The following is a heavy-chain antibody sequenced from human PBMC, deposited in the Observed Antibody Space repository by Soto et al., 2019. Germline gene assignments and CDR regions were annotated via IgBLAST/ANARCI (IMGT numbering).Heavy chain of an antibody. D-gene: IGHD2-21*01. V-gene: IGHV3-33*01. Sequence: RHACAASILTSCYYGVPRLRQGPGKGLDWVAVIWFDGSNKYYADSVKGRFTISRDNSENMLYLQINSLRAEDTALYYWLFVANDTAPSEMDP. CDR3: LFVANDTAPSEMDP. CDR1: ILTSCYYG. CDR2: IWFDGSNK. J-gene: IGHJ5*02.